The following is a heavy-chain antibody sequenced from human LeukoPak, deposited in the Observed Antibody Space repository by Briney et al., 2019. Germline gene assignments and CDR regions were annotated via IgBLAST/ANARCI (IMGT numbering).Heavy chain of an antibody. D-gene: IGHD5-12*01. J-gene: IGHJ4*02. CDR3: ARGTSTIVATFSY. V-gene: IGHV4-38-2*02. CDR1: GYSISSGYY. Sequence: SETLSLTCTVSGYSISSGYYWGWIRQPPGKGLEWIGSIYHSGTTYYNPSLKSRVTIPVDTSKNQFSLRLSSVTAADTAVYYCARGTSTIVATFSYWGQGTLVTVSS. CDR2: IYHSGTT.